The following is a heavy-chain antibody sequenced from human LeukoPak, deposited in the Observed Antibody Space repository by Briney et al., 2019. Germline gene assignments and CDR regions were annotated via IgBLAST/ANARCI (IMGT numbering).Heavy chain of an antibody. CDR1: GFTFSSYA. V-gene: IGHV3-23*01. CDR3: AKDGSGWYTYYFDY. J-gene: IGHJ4*02. CDR2: ISGSGGST. Sequence: GGSLRLSCAASGFTFSSYAMSWVRQAPGKGLEWVSTISGSGGSTSYADSVRGRFTISRDNSKNTLYLQMNSLRAEDTAVYYCAKDGSGWYTYYFDYWGQGTLVTVSS. D-gene: IGHD6-19*01.